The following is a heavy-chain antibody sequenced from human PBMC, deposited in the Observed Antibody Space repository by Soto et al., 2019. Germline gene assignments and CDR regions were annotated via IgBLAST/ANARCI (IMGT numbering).Heavy chain of an antibody. Sequence: QVQLVQSGAEVTKPGSSVTVSCTASGDTFSRFTLSWVRQAPGQGLEWMGRIIPMLGMSNSALKFQGRVTLTADNSTNKVYMHLNSLRSDDTAVYYCATSYGSGSAHFDSWGQGTLVTVSS. V-gene: IGHV1-69*02. CDR2: IIPMLGMS. CDR1: GDTFSRFT. D-gene: IGHD3-10*01. J-gene: IGHJ4*02. CDR3: ATSYGSGSAHFDS.